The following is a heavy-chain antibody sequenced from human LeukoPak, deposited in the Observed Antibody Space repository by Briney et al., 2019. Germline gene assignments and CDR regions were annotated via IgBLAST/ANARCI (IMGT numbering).Heavy chain of an antibody. CDR2: ISGSGGST. V-gene: IGHV3-23*01. CDR1: GFTFGDYP. CDR3: ARDGSSSWQTGFDP. Sequence: PGRSLRLSCTASGFTFGDYPMSWVRQAPGKGLEWVSAISGSGGSTYYADSVKGRFTISRDNAKNSLYLQMNSLRAEDTAVYYCARDGSSSWQTGFDPWGQGTLVTVSS. D-gene: IGHD6-13*01. J-gene: IGHJ5*02.